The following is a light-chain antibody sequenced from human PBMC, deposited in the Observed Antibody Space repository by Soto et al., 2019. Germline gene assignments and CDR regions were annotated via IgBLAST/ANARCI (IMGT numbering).Light chain of an antibody. CDR2: GAS. CDR1: QSVSSN. V-gene: IGKV3-15*01. CDR3: QQYNNWPSLFT. Sequence: DIVMPQSPATLSVSPGVRATFSCRASQSVSSNLAWYQQKPGQAPRLLIYGASSSAHGIPARFSGSGSGTEFALTIRSLQSEDVAVYYCQQYNNWPSLFTFGPGTKVDIK. J-gene: IGKJ3*01.